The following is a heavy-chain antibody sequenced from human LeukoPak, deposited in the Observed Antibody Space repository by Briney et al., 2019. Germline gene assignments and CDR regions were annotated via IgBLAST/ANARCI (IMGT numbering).Heavy chain of an antibody. V-gene: IGHV1-24*01. Sequence: ASVKLSCKASGYTLSELSMHWVRQTPGKGLEWMGGFDPEDGETVYAQKFQGRVTMTEDTSTDTAYMELISLRSDDTGMYYCTTLVIGEVPTMIWGQGTLVTVSS. CDR3: TTLVIGEVPTMI. D-gene: IGHD5-24*01. CDR1: GYTLSELS. J-gene: IGHJ4*02. CDR2: FDPEDGET.